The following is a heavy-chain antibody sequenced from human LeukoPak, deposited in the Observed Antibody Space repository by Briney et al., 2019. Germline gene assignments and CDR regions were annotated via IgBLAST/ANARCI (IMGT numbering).Heavy chain of an antibody. V-gene: IGHV3-23*01. D-gene: IGHD3-10*01. CDR1: GFTFSSYA. J-gene: IGHJ5*02. CDR3: AKDAAYDYYGSGFDP. Sequence: GGSLRLSCAASGFTFSSYAMSWVRQAPGKGLEWVSAISGSGGSTYYADSVKGRFTISRDNSKNTLYLQMNSLRAEGTAVYYCAKDAAYDYYGSGFDPGGQGTLVTVSS. CDR2: ISGSGGST.